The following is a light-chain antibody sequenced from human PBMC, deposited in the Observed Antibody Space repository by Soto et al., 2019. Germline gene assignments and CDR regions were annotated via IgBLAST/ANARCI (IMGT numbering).Light chain of an antibody. CDR1: RSNIGSNT. J-gene: IGLJ1*01. CDR2: SNN. Sequence: QSVLTQPPSTSGTPGQRVTISCSGSRSNIGSNTVTWYQQLPGTAPKLLIYSNNQRPSGVSDRFSGSKSGTSASLAISGLQSEDEADYYCAAWDDSLNGSYVFGTGTKVIAL. V-gene: IGLV1-44*01. CDR3: AAWDDSLNGSYV.